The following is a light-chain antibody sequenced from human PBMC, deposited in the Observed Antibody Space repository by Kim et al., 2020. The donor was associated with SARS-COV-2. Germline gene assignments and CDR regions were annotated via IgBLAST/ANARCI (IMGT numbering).Light chain of an antibody. CDR2: EDN. J-gene: IGLJ3*02. CDR1: SGSIASNY. V-gene: IGLV6-57*02. CDR3: QSYDSSNQGV. Sequence: NFMLTQPHSVSESPGKTVTISCTGSSGSIASNYVQWYQQRPGSAPTTVIYEDNQRPSGFPDRGSGSIDSSSNSASLTISGLKTEDEADYYCQSYDSSNQGVFGGGTKLTVL.